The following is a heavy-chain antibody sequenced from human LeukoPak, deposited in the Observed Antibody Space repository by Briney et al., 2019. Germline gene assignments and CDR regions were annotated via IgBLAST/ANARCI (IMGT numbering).Heavy chain of an antibody. CDR3: ARPQRPYCSSTSCYSADAFDI. V-gene: IGHV3-30-3*01. Sequence: PGGSLRLSCAASGFSFSSYAMHWVRQAPGKGLERVPVISYDGSNKYYADSVKGRFTISRDNSKNTLYLQMNSLRAEDTAVYYCARPQRPYCSSTSCYSADAFDIWGQGTMVTVSS. J-gene: IGHJ3*02. CDR2: ISYDGSNK. CDR1: GFSFSSYA. D-gene: IGHD2-2*01.